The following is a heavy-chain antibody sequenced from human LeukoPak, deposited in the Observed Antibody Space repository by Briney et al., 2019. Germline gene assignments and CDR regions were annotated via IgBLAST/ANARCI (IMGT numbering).Heavy chain of an antibody. CDR3: ARAPIHSSGYYYFHY. V-gene: IGHV1-2*02. J-gene: IGHJ4*02. Sequence: GASVEVSCKASGYTFTGYYMHWVRQAPGQGLEWMGWINPNSGGTNYAQKFQGRVTMTRDTSISTAYMELSRLRSDDTAVYYCARAPIHSSGYYYFHYWGQGTLVTVSS. CDR1: GYTFTGYY. D-gene: IGHD3-22*01. CDR2: INPNSGGT.